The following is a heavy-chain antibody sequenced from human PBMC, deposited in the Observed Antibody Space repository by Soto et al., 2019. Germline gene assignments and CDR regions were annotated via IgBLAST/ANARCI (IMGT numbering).Heavy chain of an antibody. CDR1: GFSLSTIGVG. J-gene: IGHJ3*01. V-gene: IGHV2-5*02. CDR3: AHRSTSPYYYDGSDYPRVFAL. Sequence: QITLKESGPTLVKPAQTLTLTCTVSGFSLSTIGVGVGWIRQPPGKALEWLALIYWDDDKRYSPSLKNRLTITKDTSQTQVVLRMTNMDHVETATHFCAHRSTSPYYYDGSDYPRVFALWGQGTLVAVSS. CDR2: IYWDDDK. D-gene: IGHD3-22*01.